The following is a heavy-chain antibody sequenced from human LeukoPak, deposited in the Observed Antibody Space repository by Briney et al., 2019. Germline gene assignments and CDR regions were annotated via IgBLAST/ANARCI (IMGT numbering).Heavy chain of an antibody. CDR3: ARVWYSGSYYYHYYMDV. CDR1: GFTFSSYA. V-gene: IGHV3-21*01. Sequence: GGSLRLSCAASGFTFSSYAMSWVRQAPGKGLEWVSSISSSSSYIYYADSVKGRFTISRDNAKNTVYLQMNSLKAEDTAVYYCARVWYSGSYYYHYYMDVWGKGTTVTISS. J-gene: IGHJ6*03. CDR2: ISSSSSYI. D-gene: IGHD1-26*01.